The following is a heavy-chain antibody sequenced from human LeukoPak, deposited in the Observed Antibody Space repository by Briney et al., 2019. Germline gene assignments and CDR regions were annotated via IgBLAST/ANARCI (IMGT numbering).Heavy chain of an antibody. CDR2: IYVDGRT. J-gene: IGHJ4*02. Sequence: PGGSLRLSCAASGFTVSTTYMSWVRQAPGKGLEWVSLIYVDGRTYYADSVKGRFTISRDNSKNTLYLQGNSLRAEDTAVYYCARRGDGGRSFDYWGQGTLVTVSS. CDR1: GFTVSTTY. D-gene: IGHD4-23*01. CDR3: ARRGDGGRSFDY. V-gene: IGHV3-53*01.